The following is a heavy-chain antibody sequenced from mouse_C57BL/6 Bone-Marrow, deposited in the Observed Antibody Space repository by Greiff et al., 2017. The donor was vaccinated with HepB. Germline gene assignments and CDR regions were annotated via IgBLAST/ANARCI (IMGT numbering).Heavy chain of an antibody. D-gene: IGHD1-1*01. CDR2: IDPANGNT. CDR1: GFNIKNTY. Sequence: LVESVAELVRPGASVKLSCTASGFNIKNTYMHWVKQRPEQGLEWIGRIDPANGNTKYAPKFQGKATITEDTSSNTAYLQRSSLTSEDTAIYYGGVPALRFSYWGQGTTLTVSS. CDR3: GVPALRFSY. V-gene: IGHV14-3*01. J-gene: IGHJ2*01.